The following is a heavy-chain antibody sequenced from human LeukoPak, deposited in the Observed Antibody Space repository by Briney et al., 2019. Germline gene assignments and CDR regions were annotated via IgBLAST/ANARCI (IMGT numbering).Heavy chain of an antibody. Sequence: PSGTLSLTCAVSGGSISSSNWWSWVRQPPGKGLEWIGEIYHSGSTNYNPSLKSRVTISVDTSKNQFSLKLSSVTAADTAVYYCARDRREYYYDSSGTTTGVDWGQGTLVTVSS. CDR2: IYHSGST. D-gene: IGHD3-22*01. CDR1: GGSISSSNW. V-gene: IGHV4-4*02. J-gene: IGHJ4*02. CDR3: ARDRREYYYDSSGTTTGVD.